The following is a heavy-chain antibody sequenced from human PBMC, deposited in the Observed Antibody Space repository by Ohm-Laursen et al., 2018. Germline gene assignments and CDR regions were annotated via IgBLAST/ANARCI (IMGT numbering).Heavy chain of an antibody. D-gene: IGHD5-18*01. Sequence: SLRLSCTATGLTFSTYWMNWVRQAPGKGLEWVASIRDDANKQYYVDSVKGRFTISRDNAKSSLYLQMSSLRAEDPAVYYCATSYQTAMVPYFDYWGQGTLVTVSS. CDR2: IRDDANKQ. CDR1: GLTFSTYW. V-gene: IGHV3-7*01. CDR3: ATSYQTAMVPYFDY. J-gene: IGHJ4*02.